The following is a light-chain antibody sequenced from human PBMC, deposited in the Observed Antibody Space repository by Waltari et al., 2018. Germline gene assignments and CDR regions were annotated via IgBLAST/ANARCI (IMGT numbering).Light chain of an antibody. V-gene: IGKV3-20*01. CDR1: QRISASH. CDR3: QQYGNSPWT. J-gene: IGKJ1*01. Sequence: TQSPGTLSLSPGERATLSCRNSQRISASHLAWYQQKHGQAHRLLIYGTSTRAPGIPERFSGSGSGTDLSLTVTSMQPEDFAGYFCQQYGNSPWTFGQGTKVEV. CDR2: GTS.